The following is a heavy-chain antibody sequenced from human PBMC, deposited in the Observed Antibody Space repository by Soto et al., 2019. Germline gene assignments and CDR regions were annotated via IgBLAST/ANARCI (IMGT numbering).Heavy chain of an antibody. Sequence: EVLLVESGGGLVQPGGSLTLSCAASRFTIGNYWMNWVRQAPWKGLEWVANIKGDGSEKYYVGSVEGRFTISRDNTKNSLDLQMNSLRVEDTAVYYCAAGFPPDFWGQGTLVTVSS. CDR1: RFTIGNYW. CDR3: AAGFPPDF. J-gene: IGHJ4*02. CDR2: IKGDGSEK. D-gene: IGHD3-10*01. V-gene: IGHV3-7*01.